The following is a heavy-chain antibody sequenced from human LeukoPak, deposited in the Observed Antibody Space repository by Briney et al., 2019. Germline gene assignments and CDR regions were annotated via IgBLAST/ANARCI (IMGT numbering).Heavy chain of an antibody. D-gene: IGHD2-2*01. J-gene: IGHJ4*02. CDR3: ARGGPAAIDY. V-gene: IGHV4-38-2*01. CDR2: IYHSGST. Sequence: PSETLSLTCAVSGYSISSGYYWGWIRPPPGKGLEWIGSIYHSGSTYHNPSLKSRVTISVDTSKNQFSLKLSSVTAADTAVYYCARGGPAAIDYWGQGTLVTVSS. CDR1: GYSISSGYY.